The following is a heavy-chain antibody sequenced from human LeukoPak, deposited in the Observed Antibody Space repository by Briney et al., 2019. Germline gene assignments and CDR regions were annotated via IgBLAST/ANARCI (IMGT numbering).Heavy chain of an antibody. CDR1: GGSISSSSYY. Sequence: SETLSLTCTVPGGSISSSSYYWGWIRQPPGKGLEWIGSIYYSGSTYYNPSLKSRVTISVDTSKNQFSLKLSSVTAADTAVYYCARWLRNYGYDAFDIWGQGTMVTVSS. D-gene: IGHD4-17*01. CDR2: IYYSGST. J-gene: IGHJ3*02. CDR3: ARWLRNYGYDAFDI. V-gene: IGHV4-39*01.